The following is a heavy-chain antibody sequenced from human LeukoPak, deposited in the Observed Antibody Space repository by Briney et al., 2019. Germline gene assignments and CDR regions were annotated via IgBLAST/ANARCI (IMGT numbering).Heavy chain of an antibody. Sequence: PGGSLRLSCAASGFTFSAYAMHWVRQAPGKGLEWVAFIRLDGSNKNYGDSVKGRFTISRDNSKNTLYSEMNSLRSEDTAVYYCAKTGEGYYFDYWGRGTLVTVSS. D-gene: IGHD7-27*01. V-gene: IGHV3-30*02. CDR3: AKTGEGYYFDY. CDR1: GFTFSAYA. J-gene: IGHJ4*02. CDR2: IRLDGSNK.